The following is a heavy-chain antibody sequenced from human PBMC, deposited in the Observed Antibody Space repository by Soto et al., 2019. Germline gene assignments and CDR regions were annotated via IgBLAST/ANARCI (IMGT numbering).Heavy chain of an antibody. CDR2: IYYSGST. CDR3: ARRGVVRGVMPQDYYYYYGMDV. CDR1: GGSVSSGSYY. J-gene: IGHJ6*02. D-gene: IGHD3-10*01. V-gene: IGHV4-61*01. Sequence: PSETLSLTCTVSGGSVSSGSYYWSWIRQPPGKGLEWIGYIYYSGSTNYNPSLKSRVTISVDTSKNQFSLKASDTAMYYCARRGVVRGVMPQDYYYYYGMDVWGQGTTVTVSS.